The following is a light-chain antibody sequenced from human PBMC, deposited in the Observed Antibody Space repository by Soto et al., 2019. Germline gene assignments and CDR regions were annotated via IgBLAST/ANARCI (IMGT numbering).Light chain of an antibody. CDR2: DVS. Sequence: QSALTQPASVSGSPGQSITISCTGTSSDVGGYNYVSGYQQHPGKAPKLMIYDVSNRPSGVSNRFSGSKSGNTASLTISGLQAEDEADYYCSSYTSSSAWVFGGGTQVTFL. V-gene: IGLV2-14*01. J-gene: IGLJ3*02. CDR1: SSDVGGYNY. CDR3: SSYTSSSAWV.